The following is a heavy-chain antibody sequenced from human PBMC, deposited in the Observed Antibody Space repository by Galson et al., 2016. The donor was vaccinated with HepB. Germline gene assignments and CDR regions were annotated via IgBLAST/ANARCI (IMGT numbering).Heavy chain of an antibody. J-gene: IGHJ5*02. CDR3: VKVARDSSRPT. Sequence: SLRLSCAASGFTFSRFGMHWVRQAPGKGLESAAVIWFDGSDAHYGDSVKGRFTISRDNSKNTLYLQMSSLRAEDAAVYYCVKVARDSSRPTWGQGTLVTVSS. D-gene: IGHD6-13*01. CDR2: IWFDGSDA. V-gene: IGHV3-33*06. CDR1: GFTFSRFG.